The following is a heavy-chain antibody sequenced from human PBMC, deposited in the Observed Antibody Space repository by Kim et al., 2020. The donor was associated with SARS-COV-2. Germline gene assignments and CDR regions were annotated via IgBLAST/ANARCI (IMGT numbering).Heavy chain of an antibody. J-gene: IGHJ4*02. Sequence: APVKGRFTISRHDSKDTMYLQMNSLKAEDTAVYYCTTCPTMVRGVIADYWGQGTLVTVSS. D-gene: IGHD3-10*01. CDR3: TTCPTMVRGVIADY. V-gene: IGHV3-15*01.